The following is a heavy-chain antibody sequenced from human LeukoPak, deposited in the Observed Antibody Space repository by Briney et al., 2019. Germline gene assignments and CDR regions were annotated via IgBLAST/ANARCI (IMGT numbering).Heavy chain of an antibody. D-gene: IGHD2-15*01. CDR1: GYTFAGYY. Sequence: GASVKVSCKASGYTFAGYYIHWVRRAPGQGLEWLGWINPNKGDTKSAQKFRDRVIMTTDTSLTTAYMEVINLSSDVTAVYYCTRSSWDCSSGSCYSNMNFDYWGQGTLVTVSS. CDR2: INPNKGDT. CDR3: TRSSWDCSSGSCYSNMNFDY. J-gene: IGHJ4*02. V-gene: IGHV1-2*02.